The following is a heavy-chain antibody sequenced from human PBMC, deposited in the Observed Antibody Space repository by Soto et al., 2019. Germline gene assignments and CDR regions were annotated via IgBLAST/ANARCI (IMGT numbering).Heavy chain of an antibody. CDR3: AKGRGFITAIYYASDY. V-gene: IGHV3-23*01. J-gene: IGHJ4*02. CDR2: ISGSGGST. CDR1: GFTFSSYA. Sequence: PGGSLRLSCAASGFTFSSYAMIWVRQAPGKGLEWVSAISGSGGSTYYADSVKGRFTISRDNSKNTLYLQMNSLRAEDTAVYYCAKGRGFITAIYYASDYWGQGTLVTVSS. D-gene: IGHD3-10*01.